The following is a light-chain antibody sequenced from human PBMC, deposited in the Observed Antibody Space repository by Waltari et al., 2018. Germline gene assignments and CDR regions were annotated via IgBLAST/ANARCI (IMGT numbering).Light chain of an antibody. V-gene: IGLV1-44*01. J-gene: IGLJ2*01. CDR3: AAWDDSLNGPV. CDR1: SPNIGSKP. Sequence: QSVLTQPPSASGTPGQRVTISCSGSSPNIGSKPVNWYQQLPGTAPKLLIYRNKQRPSGVPDRFSGSKSGTSASLAISGLQSEDEADYYCAAWDDSLNGPVFGGGTKLTVL. CDR2: RNK.